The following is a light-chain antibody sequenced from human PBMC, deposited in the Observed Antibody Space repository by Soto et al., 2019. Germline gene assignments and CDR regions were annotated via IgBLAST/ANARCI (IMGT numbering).Light chain of an antibody. CDR1: SSDVGGYNY. V-gene: IGLV2-14*03. J-gene: IGLJ1*01. CDR2: DVS. Sequence: QSVLPQPTSVSGSPGQSIAISCTGTSSDVGGYNYVSWYQHHPGKAPKLMICDVSDRPSGVSNRFSGSKSGNTASLTISGLQAEDEADYYCSSYTSSSTPWVFGTGTRSPS. CDR3: SSYTSSSTPWV.